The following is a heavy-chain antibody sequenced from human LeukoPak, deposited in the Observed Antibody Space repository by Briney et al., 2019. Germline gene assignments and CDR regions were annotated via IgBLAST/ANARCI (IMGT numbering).Heavy chain of an antibody. CDR3: AKDRLLNCRGDCYIFDY. V-gene: IGHV3-48*03. J-gene: IGHJ4*02. D-gene: IGHD2-21*02. CDR1: GFTFSSYE. CDR2: ISSSGSTI. Sequence: GGSLRLSCAASGFTFSSYEMNWVRQASGKGLEWVSYISSSGSTIYYADSVKGRFTISRDNSKNTLYLQVNGLRTEDTAVYYCAKDRLLNCRGDCYIFDYWGQGTVVTVSS.